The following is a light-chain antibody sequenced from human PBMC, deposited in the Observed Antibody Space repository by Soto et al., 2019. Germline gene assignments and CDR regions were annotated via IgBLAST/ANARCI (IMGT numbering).Light chain of an antibody. CDR1: QSASSSY. CDR3: QQYSSSRT. J-gene: IGKJ1*01. Sequence: EIVLTQSPGARSLSRLERATLSVMASQSASSSYLAWYQQKPGQAPRLLIYGASNRATGIPDRFSGSGSGTDFTLTISRLETEDFAVYYCQQYSSSRTFGQGTKVDI. V-gene: IGKV3-20*01. CDR2: GAS.